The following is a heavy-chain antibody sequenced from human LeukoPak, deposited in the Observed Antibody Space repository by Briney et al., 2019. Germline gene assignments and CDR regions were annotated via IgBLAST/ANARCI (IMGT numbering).Heavy chain of an antibody. CDR2: ITSAGENT. CDR3: AKDRPNYYGSNGHYYRRDGDY. V-gene: IGHV3-23*01. CDR1: EFTFSIYA. Sequence: PGGSLRLSCAASEFTFSIYAMSWVRQAPGKGLEWVSSITSAGENTFYTGSVEGRFTISRDNSRNTLYLQMNSLRAEDTAIYYCAKDRPNYYGSNGHYYRRDGDYWGQGTLVTVSS. D-gene: IGHD3-22*01. J-gene: IGHJ4*02.